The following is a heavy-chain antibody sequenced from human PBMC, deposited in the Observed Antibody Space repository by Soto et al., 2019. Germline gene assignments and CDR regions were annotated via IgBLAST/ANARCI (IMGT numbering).Heavy chain of an antibody. J-gene: IGHJ6*02. D-gene: IGHD5-12*01. CDR3: ARSLVATKYYYYYYGMDV. V-gene: IGHV4-39*01. CDR1: GGSISSSSYY. Sequence: QLQLQESGPGLVKPSETLSLTCTVSGGSISSSSYYWGWIRQPPGKGLEWIGSIYYSGSTYYNPYLKSRVTISVDTSKNQFSLKLSSGTAADTAVYYCARSLVATKYYYYYYGMDVWGQGTTVTVSS. CDR2: IYYSGST.